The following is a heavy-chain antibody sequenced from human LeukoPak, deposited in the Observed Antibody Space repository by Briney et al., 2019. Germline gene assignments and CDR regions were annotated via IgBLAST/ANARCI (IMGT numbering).Heavy chain of an antibody. D-gene: IGHD5-18*01. Sequence: GGSLRLSCAASGFTVSSNYMSWVRQAPGKGLEWVSVIYSGGSTYYADSVKGRFTISRDNSKNTLYLQMNSLRAEDTAVYYCAGWTAMAHVDAFDIWGQGTMVTVSS. V-gene: IGHV3-66*01. CDR1: GFTVSSNY. CDR3: AGWTAMAHVDAFDI. CDR2: IYSGGST. J-gene: IGHJ3*02.